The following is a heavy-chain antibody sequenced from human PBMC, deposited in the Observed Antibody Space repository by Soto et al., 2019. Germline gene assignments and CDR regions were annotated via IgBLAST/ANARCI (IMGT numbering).Heavy chain of an antibody. J-gene: IGHJ5*02. Sequence: PGGFLRLSCAASGFTFSSYAMSWVRQAPGKGLEWVSAISGSGGSTYYADSVKGRFTISRDNSKNTLYLQMNSLRAEDTAVYYCAPHTRGATTSNWFDPWGQGTLVTVSS. D-gene: IGHD1-26*01. CDR1: GFTFSSYA. V-gene: IGHV3-23*01. CDR2: ISGSGGST. CDR3: APHTRGATTSNWFDP.